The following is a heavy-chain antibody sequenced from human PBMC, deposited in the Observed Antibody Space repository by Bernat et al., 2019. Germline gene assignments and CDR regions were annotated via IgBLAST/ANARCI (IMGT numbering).Heavy chain of an antibody. J-gene: IGHJ1*01. CDR3: AKGGLRWELKQYFQH. D-gene: IGHD1-26*01. CDR1: GFTFSSYA. V-gene: IGHV3-23*01. CDR2: ISVMGGST. Sequence: EVQLLESGGGLVQPGGSLRLSCAASGFTFSSYAMSWVRQAPGKGLEWVSAISVMGGSTYYAYSVKGRFTISRDNSKNTLYLQMNSLRAEDTAVYYCAKGGLRWELKQYFQHWGQGTLVTVSS.